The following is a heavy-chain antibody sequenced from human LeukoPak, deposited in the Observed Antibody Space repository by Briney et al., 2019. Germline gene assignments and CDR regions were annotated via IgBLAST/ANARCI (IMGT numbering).Heavy chain of an antibody. CDR3: AKDSCSGGSCYFDY. Sequence: GRSLRLSCAASGFTFSSYAMSWVRQAPGKGLEWVSAISGSGGSTYYADSVKGRFTISRDNSKNTLYLQMNSLRAEDTAVYYCAKDSCSGGSCYFDYWGQGTLDPVSS. V-gene: IGHV3-23*01. CDR1: GFTFSSYA. J-gene: IGHJ4*02. D-gene: IGHD2-15*01. CDR2: ISGSGGST.